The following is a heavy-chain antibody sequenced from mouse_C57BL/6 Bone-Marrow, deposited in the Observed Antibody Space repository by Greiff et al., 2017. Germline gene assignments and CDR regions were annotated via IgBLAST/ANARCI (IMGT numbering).Heavy chain of an antibody. V-gene: IGHV14-4*01. Sequence: DVHLVESGAELVRPGASVKLSCTASGFNIKDDYMHWVKQRPEQGLEWIGWIDPENGDTEYAAKFTGKATMTADTSSNTASLQRSSLTSADTAVEYCTTIITTVVAPDNVDYWDQGTTLSVTS. CDR3: TTIITTVVAPDNVDY. D-gene: IGHD1-1*01. J-gene: IGHJ2*01. CDR1: GFNIKDDY. CDR2: IDPENGDT.